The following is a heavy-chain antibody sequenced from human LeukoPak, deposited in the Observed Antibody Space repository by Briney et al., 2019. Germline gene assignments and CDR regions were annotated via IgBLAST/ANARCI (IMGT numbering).Heavy chain of an antibody. CDR2: FWSSGTTM. V-gene: IGHV3-11*01. J-gene: IGHJ3*02. Sequence: GGPLRLFCAASGFTFSDYYMRCIRQSPGKGVEWLSYFWSSGTTMYDADSVKGGFAISRDTGKNSLDLQMNNLRSEGTAVYYCGRYFGLSGTKRSFDIWGQGTMVTVSS. D-gene: IGHD1-7*01. CDR1: GFTFSDYY. CDR3: GRYFGLSGTKRSFDI.